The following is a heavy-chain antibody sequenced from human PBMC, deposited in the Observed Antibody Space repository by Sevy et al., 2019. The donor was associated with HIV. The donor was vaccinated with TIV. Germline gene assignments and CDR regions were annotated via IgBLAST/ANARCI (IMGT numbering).Heavy chain of an antibody. CDR2: VHYRGST. CDR1: VSSGPISTSNSY. J-gene: IGHJ4*02. CDR3: ARHDGVNPQYFDS. D-gene: IGHD4-17*01. Sequence: SETLSLSCTVSVSSGPISTSNSYWGWIRQPPGKGLEWIGSVHYRGSTYYHPSLKSRVTISIHTSRNLFSLELKSVTAADTAFHFCARHDGVNPQYFDSWGRGILVTVSS. V-gene: IGHV4-39*01.